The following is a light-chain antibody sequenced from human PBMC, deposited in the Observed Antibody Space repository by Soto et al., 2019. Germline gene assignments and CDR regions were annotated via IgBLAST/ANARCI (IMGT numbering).Light chain of an antibody. CDR1: QTIGRTY. Sequence: EIVLTQSPGTLSLSPGETATLSCRPSQTIGRTYLAWFQQKPGQAPRLXIYGASSRATGIRDRFIGSGAGPDCTRTIPRLEPEDFAVYYCLQYGSLVWTFGQGTKVDIK. J-gene: IGKJ1*01. CDR3: LQYGSLVWT. CDR2: GAS. V-gene: IGKV3-20*01.